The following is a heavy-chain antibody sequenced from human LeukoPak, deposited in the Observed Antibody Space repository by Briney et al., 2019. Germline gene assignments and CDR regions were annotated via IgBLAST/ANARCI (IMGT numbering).Heavy chain of an antibody. CDR3: AKGVGTEWTSSGYDY. Sequence: GGSLRLSCAASGFIFSNYAMSWVRQAPGKGLEWVSAISGSGGSTYYADSVKGRFTISRDNSKNTLYLQMSSLRAEDTAVYYCAKGVGTEWTSSGYDYWGQGTLVTVSS. V-gene: IGHV3-23*01. J-gene: IGHJ4*02. CDR1: GFIFSNYA. CDR2: ISGSGGST. D-gene: IGHD6-19*01.